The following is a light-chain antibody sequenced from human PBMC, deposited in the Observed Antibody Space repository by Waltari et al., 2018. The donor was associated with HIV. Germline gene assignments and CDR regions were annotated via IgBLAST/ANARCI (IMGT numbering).Light chain of an antibody. CDR3: AARDDILSGSWV. J-gene: IGLJ3*02. CDR1: ISNLGTTS. Sequence: HSVLPQAPSASGTLGQRVTISCPGSISNLGTTSVSWFQPLPGMSPRLIIFSDSQRPSGVPDRFSASKSGTSASLDIDGLESGDEADYYCAARDDILSGSWVFGGGT. V-gene: IGLV1-44*01. CDR2: SDS.